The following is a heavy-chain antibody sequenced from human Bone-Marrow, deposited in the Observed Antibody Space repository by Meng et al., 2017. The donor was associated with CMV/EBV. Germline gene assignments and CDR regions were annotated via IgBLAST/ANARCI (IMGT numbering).Heavy chain of an antibody. Sequence: GGSLRLSCAASGFTFSSYSMNWVRQAPGEGLEWVSYISSSSSTIYYADSVKGRFTISRDNAKNSLYLQMNSLRAEDTAVYYCARGGCSSTSCYNRGPYYYYGMDVWGQGTTVTVSS. CDR2: ISSSSSTI. J-gene: IGHJ6*02. CDR1: GFTFSSYS. D-gene: IGHD2-2*02. CDR3: ARGGCSSTSCYNRGPYYYYGMDV. V-gene: IGHV3-48*04.